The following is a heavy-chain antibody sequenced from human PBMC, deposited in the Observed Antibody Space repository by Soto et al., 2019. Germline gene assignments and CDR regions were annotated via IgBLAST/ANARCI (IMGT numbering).Heavy chain of an antibody. J-gene: IGHJ6*02. CDR3: VMVDNYVTPTPQDV. Sequence: QVQLVQSGDEVKKPGASVKVSCKASGYIFVNYGIAWVRQAPGQGLECMGWISPYTGNTHSASKVQGRLTMNTDTSTSTAYMDLGSLTSDDTAVYYCVMVDNYVTPTPQDVCGQGTTVTVSS. V-gene: IGHV1-18*01. CDR1: GYIFVNYG. CDR2: ISPYTGNT. D-gene: IGHD3-16*01.